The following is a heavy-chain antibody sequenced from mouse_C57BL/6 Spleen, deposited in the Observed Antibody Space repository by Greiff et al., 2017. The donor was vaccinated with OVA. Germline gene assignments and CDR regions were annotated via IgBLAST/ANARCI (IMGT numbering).Heavy chain of an antibody. CDR3: AREGWGY. D-gene: IGHD1-1*02. CDR1: GFTFSSYG. V-gene: IGHV5-6*01. CDR2: ISSGGSYN. J-gene: IGHJ2*01. Sequence: EVQVVESGGDLVKPGGSLKLSCAASGFTFSSYGMSWVRQTPDKRLEWVATISSGGSYNYYPDSVKGRFTISRDNAKNTLYLQMSSLKSEDTAMYYCAREGWGYWGQGTTLTVSS.